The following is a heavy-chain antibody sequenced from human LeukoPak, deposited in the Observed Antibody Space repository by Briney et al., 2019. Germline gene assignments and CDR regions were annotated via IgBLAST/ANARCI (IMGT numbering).Heavy chain of an antibody. J-gene: IGHJ3*02. CDR3: ARHVRAVAGTAGSAFDI. CDR2: IYYSGST. D-gene: IGHD6-19*01. CDR1: GGSISSSSYY. V-gene: IGHV4-39*01. Sequence: ASETLCLTCTVSGGSISSSSYYWGWIRHPPGKCLVWIGSIYYSGSTYYNPSLKSRVTISVDTSKNQFSLKLSSVTAADTAVYYCARHVRAVAGTAGSAFDIWGQGTMVTVSS.